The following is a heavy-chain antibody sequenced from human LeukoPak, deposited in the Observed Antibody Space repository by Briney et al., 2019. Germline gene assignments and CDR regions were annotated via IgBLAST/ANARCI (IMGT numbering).Heavy chain of an antibody. Sequence: GESLKISCKASGYSFVTHWIGWVRQMPGKGLEWMGVIYPGDSDSRLSRSFEGHVIISADKSINTAYLQWSSLKASDSAMYYCVRASYRDYDILPGYYQGSPFDYWGQGTLVTVSS. CDR3: VRASYRDYDILPGYYQGSPFDY. V-gene: IGHV5-51*01. CDR2: IYPGDSDS. CDR1: GYSFVTHW. J-gene: IGHJ4*02. D-gene: IGHD3-9*01.